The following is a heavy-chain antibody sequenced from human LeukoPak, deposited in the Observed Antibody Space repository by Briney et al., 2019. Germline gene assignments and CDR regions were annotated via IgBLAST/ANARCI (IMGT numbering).Heavy chain of an antibody. D-gene: IGHD3-10*01. J-gene: IGHJ4*02. CDR1: GYTFTSYY. V-gene: IGHV1-46*01. CDR2: INPSGGST. CDR3: ARTDYYGSGSYYNRNPAY. Sequence: EASVKVSCKASGYTFTSYYMHWVRQAPGQGLEWMGIINPSGGSTSYPQKFQGRVTMTRDTSMSTVFMELSSLRSDDTAVYYCARTDYYGSGSYYNRNPAYWGQGTLVTVSS.